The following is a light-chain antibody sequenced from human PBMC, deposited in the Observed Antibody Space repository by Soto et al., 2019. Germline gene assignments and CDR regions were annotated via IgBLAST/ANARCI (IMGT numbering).Light chain of an antibody. CDR3: QQRGNWPPLFT. Sequence: EIVLTQSPATLSLSPGERATLSCRASQSVGSYLAWYQHKPGQAPRLLISDASNRATGIPARFSGSGSGTDFTLTISSLEPEDFAVYYCQQRGNWPPLFTFGPGTKVDIK. CDR1: QSVGSY. CDR2: DAS. V-gene: IGKV3-11*01. J-gene: IGKJ3*01.